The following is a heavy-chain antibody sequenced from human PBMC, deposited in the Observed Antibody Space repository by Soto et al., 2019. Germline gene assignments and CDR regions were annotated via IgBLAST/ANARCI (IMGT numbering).Heavy chain of an antibody. CDR3: AGPGYSSQDY. CDR2: ISGGGDGT. J-gene: IGHJ4*02. D-gene: IGHD5-18*01. V-gene: IGHV3-23*01. CDR1: GFTFSSFA. Sequence: GGSLRLSCAASGFTFSSFALSWVRQAPGMGLEWVSAISGGGDGTDYADSVKGRFTISRDNSKNTLYLQMSSLRDEDTAMYYCAGPGYSSQDYWGQGALVTVSS.